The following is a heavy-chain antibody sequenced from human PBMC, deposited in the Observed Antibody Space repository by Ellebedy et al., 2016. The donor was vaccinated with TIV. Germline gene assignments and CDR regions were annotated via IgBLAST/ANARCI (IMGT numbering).Heavy chain of an antibody. J-gene: IGHJ4*02. CDR1: GFTLSNYD. CDR3: ARGLSRRWMEGFY. D-gene: IGHD3-3*01. V-gene: IGHV3-21*01. Sequence: GESLKISCAASGFTLSNYDMSWVRQAPGKGLEWVSSISDFSAYRFYADSVKGRFTISRDNAKNSLYLQMDSLRAEDTAVYYCARGLSRRWMEGFYWGQGTLVTVSS. CDR2: ISDFSAYR.